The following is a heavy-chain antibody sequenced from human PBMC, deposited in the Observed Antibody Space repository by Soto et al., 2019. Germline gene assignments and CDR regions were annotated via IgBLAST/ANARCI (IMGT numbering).Heavy chain of an antibody. CDR3: VRDQDSRGYSVFNL. Sequence: HPGGSLRLSCAASGFTLNSFFMHWVRHAPGKGLMWVSRISNDGSSTTYADSVKGRFTISRDNARNTLYLQMNSLRADDTAVYFCVRDQDSRGYSVFNLWGQGA. V-gene: IGHV3-74*01. CDR1: GFTLNSFF. D-gene: IGHD3-22*01. J-gene: IGHJ5*02. CDR2: ISNDGSST.